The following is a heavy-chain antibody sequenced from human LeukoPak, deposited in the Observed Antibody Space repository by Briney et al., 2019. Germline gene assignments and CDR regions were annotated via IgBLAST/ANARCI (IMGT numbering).Heavy chain of an antibody. CDR1: GGSFNNSA. J-gene: IGHJ4*02. Sequence: ASVKVSCKTSGGSFNNSAISWVRQAPGQGLEWMRWINPNSGGTNYAQKFQGRVTMTRDTSISTAYMELGRLRSDDTAVYYCARAGGGSSGWPFDYWGQGTLVTVSS. CDR3: ARAGGGSSGWPFDY. D-gene: IGHD6-19*01. V-gene: IGHV1-2*02. CDR2: INPNSGGT.